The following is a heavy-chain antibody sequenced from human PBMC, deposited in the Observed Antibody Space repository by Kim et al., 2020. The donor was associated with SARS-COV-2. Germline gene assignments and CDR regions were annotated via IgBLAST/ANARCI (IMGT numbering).Heavy chain of an antibody. CDR3: ANARSYCSSTSCYAGFDY. D-gene: IGHD2-2*01. CDR1: GFTFSSYG. Sequence: GGSLRLSCAASGFTFSSYGMHWVRQAPGKGLEWVAVISYDGSNKYYADSVKGRFTISRDNSKNTLYLQMNSLRAEDTAVYYCANARSYCSSTSCYAGFDYWGQGTLVTVSS. CDR2: ISYDGSNK. V-gene: IGHV3-33*05. J-gene: IGHJ4*02.